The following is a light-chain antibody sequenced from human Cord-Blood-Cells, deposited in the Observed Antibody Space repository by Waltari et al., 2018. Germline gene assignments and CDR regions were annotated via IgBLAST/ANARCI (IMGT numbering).Light chain of an antibody. CDR1: SSDVGGYTY. V-gene: IGLV2-14*01. J-gene: IGLJ2*01. CDR2: DVS. Sequence: QSALTQPASVSGSPGQSITISCTATSSDVGGYTYVPWYQQHPGKAPKLMIYDVSKRPSGVSNRFSGSKSGNTASLTISGLQAEDEADYYCSSYTSSSTVVFGGGTKLTVL. CDR3: SSYTSSSTVV.